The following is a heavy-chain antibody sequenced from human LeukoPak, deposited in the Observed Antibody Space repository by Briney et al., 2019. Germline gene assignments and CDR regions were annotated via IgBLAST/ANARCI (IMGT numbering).Heavy chain of an antibody. J-gene: IGHJ3*02. CDR1: GGSISSSSYY. CDR3: ARLLLQPESPMVAPVGAFDI. V-gene: IGHV4-39*01. Sequence: PSETLSLTCTVSGGSISSSSYYWGWIRQPPGKGLEWIGSIYYSGSTYYNPSLKSRVTISVDTSKNQFSLKLSSVTAAGTAVYYCARLLLQPESPMVAPVGAFDIWGQGTMVTVSS. D-gene: IGHD2-15*01. CDR2: IYYSGST.